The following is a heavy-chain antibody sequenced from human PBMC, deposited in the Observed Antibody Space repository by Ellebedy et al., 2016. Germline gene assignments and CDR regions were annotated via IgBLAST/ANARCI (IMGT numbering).Heavy chain of an antibody. CDR3: ATDIQVAGYYYQYYMYV. J-gene: IGHJ6*03. Sequence: ASVKVSCKASGYTSISYGINWVRQVPGQGLEWMGWVSAYNGNAKYAQTFQGRVTMTTDTSTSTAYMELRSLRSDDTAVYYCATDIQVAGYYYQYYMYVWGKGTTVTVSS. V-gene: IGHV1-18*04. CDR2: VSAYNGNA. D-gene: IGHD6-19*01. CDR1: GYTSISYG.